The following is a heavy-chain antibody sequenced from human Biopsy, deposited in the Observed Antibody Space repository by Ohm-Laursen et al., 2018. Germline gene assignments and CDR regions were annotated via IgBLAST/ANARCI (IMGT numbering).Heavy chain of an antibody. CDR1: GFTFSNFN. D-gene: IGHD7-27*01. CDR2: ISSSSESI. Sequence: GSLRLSCTASGFTFSNFNMNWFRQAPGEGLEWVSYISSSSESIYYADSVRGRFTISRDNSKNTLYLQMNNLRAEDTAVFYCAKDLRNNNWGVENWGQGTLVTVSS. V-gene: IGHV3-48*01. CDR3: AKDLRNNNWGVEN. J-gene: IGHJ4*02.